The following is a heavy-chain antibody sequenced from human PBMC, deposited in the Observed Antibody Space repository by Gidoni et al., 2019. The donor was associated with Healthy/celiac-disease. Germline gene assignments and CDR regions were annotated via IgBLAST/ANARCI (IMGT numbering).Heavy chain of an antibody. CDR1: GFTVSSNY. D-gene: IGHD5-18*01. J-gene: IGHJ4*02. Sequence: EVQLVESGGGLVQPGGSLRLSCAASGFTVSSNYMSWFRQAPGKGLEWVSVIYRGGRKYYADSVKGRFTISRDNAKNTMYLQMNSLRAEDTAVYYCARAGGPGGALWTPPVLDYWGQGTLVTVSS. CDR2: IYRGGRK. CDR3: ARAGGPGGALWTPPVLDY. V-gene: IGHV3-66*02.